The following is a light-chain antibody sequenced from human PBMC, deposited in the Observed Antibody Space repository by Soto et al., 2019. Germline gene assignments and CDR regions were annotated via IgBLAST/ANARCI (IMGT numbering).Light chain of an antibody. Sequence: DIQMTQSPSSLSASVGDRVTITCRASQSISSYLNWYQQKPGKAPKLLIYAASSLQSGVPSRFSGSGSGTDFTLTISSLQHEDFATYYCQQSYSDVGFGQGTKLEIK. V-gene: IGKV1-39*01. J-gene: IGKJ2*03. CDR2: AAS. CDR3: QQSYSDVG. CDR1: QSISSY.